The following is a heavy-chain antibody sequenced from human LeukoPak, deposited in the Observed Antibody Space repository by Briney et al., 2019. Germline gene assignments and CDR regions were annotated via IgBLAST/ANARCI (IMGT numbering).Heavy chain of an antibody. CDR1: GYTFTDSH. V-gene: IGHV1-69-2*01. CDR3: LTDLLATDVY. CDR2: VDPEHGGS. D-gene: IGHD3-3*01. J-gene: IGHJ4*02. Sequence: ASVKVSCKASGYTFTDSHMHWVKQAPGKGLEWMGRVDPEHGGSTYAEKFRGRVNITSDTPTHTAYMELSRLRPDDTAIYYCLTDLLATDVYWGQGSLVTVSS.